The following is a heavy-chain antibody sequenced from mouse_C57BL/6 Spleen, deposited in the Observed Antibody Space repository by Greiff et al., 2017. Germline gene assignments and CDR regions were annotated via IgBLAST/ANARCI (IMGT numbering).Heavy chain of an antibody. CDR2: ISSGGDYI. V-gene: IGHV5-9-1*02. J-gene: IGHJ1*03. CDR1: GFTFSSYA. D-gene: IGHD2-5*01. CDR3: TRDPYSNYGDWYCDV. Sequence: EVKLVESGEGLVKPGGSLKLSCAASGFTFSSYAMSWVRQTPEKRLEWVAYISSGGDYIYYADTVKGRFTISRDNARNTLYLQMSSLKSEDTAMYYCTRDPYSNYGDWYCDVWGTGTTVTVSS.